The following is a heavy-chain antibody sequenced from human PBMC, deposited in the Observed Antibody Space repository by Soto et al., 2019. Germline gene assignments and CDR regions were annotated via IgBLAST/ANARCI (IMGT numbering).Heavy chain of an antibody. CDR2: ISYDGSNK. CDR1: GFTFSSYA. CDR3: ARPGGAPDEYFQH. J-gene: IGHJ1*01. D-gene: IGHD2-8*02. V-gene: IGHV3-30-3*01. Sequence: QVQLVESGGGVVQPGRSLRLSCAASGFTFSSYAMHWVRQAPGKGLEWGAVISYDGSNKYYADSVKGRFTISRDNSKNTLYLQMNSLRAEDTAVYYCARPGGAPDEYFQHWGQGTLVTVSS.